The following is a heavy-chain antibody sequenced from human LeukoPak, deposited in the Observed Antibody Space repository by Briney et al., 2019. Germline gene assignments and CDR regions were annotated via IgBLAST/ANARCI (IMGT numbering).Heavy chain of an antibody. J-gene: IGHJ5*02. V-gene: IGHV5-51*07. CDR2: IYPGDSDT. D-gene: IGHD3-9*01. Sequence: GASLKISCKGSGYSFTSYWIGWVHQMPGKGLEWMGIIYPGDSDTRYSPSFQGQVTISADKSISTAYLQWSGLKASDTAMYYCARHVLRYFDWSLSPGRWFDPWGQGTLVTVSS. CDR1: GYSFTSYW. CDR3: ARHVLRYFDWSLSPGRWFDP.